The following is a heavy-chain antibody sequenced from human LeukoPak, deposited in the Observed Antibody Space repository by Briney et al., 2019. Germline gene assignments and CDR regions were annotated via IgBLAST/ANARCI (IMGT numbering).Heavy chain of an antibody. V-gene: IGHV3-48*01. CDR1: EFTFSSYS. Sequence: GGSLRLSCEASEFTFSSYSMNWVRQAPGKGLEWVSCISSSSSTIYYAESVKGRFTISRDNAKNSLYLQMNSLRVEDTAVYYCARSRGNSGSYPLDYWGQGTLVTVSS. J-gene: IGHJ4*02. CDR2: ISSSSSTI. CDR3: ARSRGNSGSYPLDY. D-gene: IGHD1-26*01.